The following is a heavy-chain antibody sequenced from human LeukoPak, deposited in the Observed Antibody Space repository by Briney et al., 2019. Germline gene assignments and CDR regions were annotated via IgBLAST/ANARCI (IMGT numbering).Heavy chain of an antibody. V-gene: IGHV3-23*01. Sequence: PSGTLSLTCAVSGGSISSNNWWSWVRQPPGKGLEWVSAISGSGGSTYYADSVKGRFTISRDNSKNTLYLQMNSLRAEDTAVYYCAEAESGSPYYYYYGMDVWGQGTTVTVSS. CDR3: AEAESGSPYYYYYGMDV. D-gene: IGHD2-15*01. CDR1: GGSISSNN. J-gene: IGHJ6*02. CDR2: ISGSGGST.